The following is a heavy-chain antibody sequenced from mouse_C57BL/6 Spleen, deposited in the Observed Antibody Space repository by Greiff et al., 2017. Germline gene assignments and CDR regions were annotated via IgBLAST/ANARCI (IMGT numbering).Heavy chain of an antibody. Sequence: VKLVESGAELARPGASVKLSCKASGYTFTSYGISWVKQRTGQGLEWIGEIYPRSGNTYYNEKFKGKATLTADKSSSTAYMDLRSLTSEDSAVYFCARKRDYDYDWYFDVWGTGTTVTVSS. CDR1: GYTFTSYG. V-gene: IGHV1-81*01. CDR3: ARKRDYDYDWYFDV. J-gene: IGHJ1*03. D-gene: IGHD2-4*01. CDR2: IYPRSGNT.